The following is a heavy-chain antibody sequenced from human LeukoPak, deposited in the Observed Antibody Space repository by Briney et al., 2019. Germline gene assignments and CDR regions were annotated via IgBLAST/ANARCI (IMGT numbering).Heavy chain of an antibody. Sequence: PSETLSLTCTVSGGSISSSSYYWGWIRQPPGKGLEWIGSIYHSGSTYYNPSLKSRVTISVDTSKNQFSLKVSSVTAADTAVYYCARSMYSSIPHHDYWGQGTLVTVSS. CDR1: GGSISSSSYY. D-gene: IGHD6-13*01. V-gene: IGHV4-39*07. CDR2: IYHSGST. CDR3: ARSMYSSIPHHDY. J-gene: IGHJ4*02.